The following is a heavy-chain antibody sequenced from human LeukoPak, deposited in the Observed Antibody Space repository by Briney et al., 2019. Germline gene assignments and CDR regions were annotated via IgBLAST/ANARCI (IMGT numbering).Heavy chain of an antibody. CDR2: ISTSSIYI. V-gene: IGHV3-21*01. CDR1: GFTFSIYS. CDR3: ASQPSYYDFWSGFSPDYYYMDV. Sequence: GGSLRLSCEVSGFTFSIYSMNWVRQAPGKGLEWVSSISTSSIYISYADSVKGRFTISRDNAKNSLYLQMNSLRAEDTAVYYCASQPSYYDFWSGFSPDYYYMDVWGKGTTVTVSS. D-gene: IGHD3-3*01. J-gene: IGHJ6*03.